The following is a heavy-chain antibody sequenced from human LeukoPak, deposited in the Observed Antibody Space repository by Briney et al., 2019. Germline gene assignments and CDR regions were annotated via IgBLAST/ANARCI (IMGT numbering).Heavy chain of an antibody. CDR2: INPNSGGT. D-gene: IGHD3-22*01. CDR3: ARGDYYDSSGYESTYNWFDP. V-gene: IGHV1-2*02. Sequence: WASVKVSCKASGYTFTGYYMHWVRQAPGQGLEWMGWINPNSGGTNYAQKFQGRVTMTRDTSISTAYMGLSRLRSDDTAVYYCARGDYYDSSGYESTYNWFDPWGQGTLVTVSS. J-gene: IGHJ5*02. CDR1: GYTFTGYY.